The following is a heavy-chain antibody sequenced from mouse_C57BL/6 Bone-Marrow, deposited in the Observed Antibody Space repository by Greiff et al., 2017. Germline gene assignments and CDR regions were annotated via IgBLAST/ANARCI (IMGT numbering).Heavy chain of an antibody. CDR3: ARGHYGSPYWYFDV. V-gene: IGHV1-50*01. CDR1: GYTFTSYW. Sequence: QVQLQQPGAELVKPGASVKLSCKASGYTFTSYWMQWVKQRPGQGLEWIGEIDPSDSYTNSNQKFKGKATLTVDTSSSTAYMQLSSLTSEDSAVYYCARGHYGSPYWYFDVWGTGTTVTVSS. CDR2: IDPSDSYT. D-gene: IGHD1-1*01. J-gene: IGHJ1*03.